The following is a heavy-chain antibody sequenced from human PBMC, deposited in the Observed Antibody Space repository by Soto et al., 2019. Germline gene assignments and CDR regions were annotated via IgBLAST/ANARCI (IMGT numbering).Heavy chain of an antibody. CDR1: GGSISTYY. V-gene: IGHV4-59*01. D-gene: IGHD2-21*01. CDR3: AREGGGGTIAFDY. J-gene: IGHJ4*02. CDR2: IYHSGNT. Sequence: PSETLSLTCSVTGGSISTYYWSWIRQPPGKGLEWIGYIYHSGNTNYNPSLKSRVTIFVDTSKNQFSLGLTSVTAADTAVYYCAREGGGGTIAFDYWGQGTPVTVSS.